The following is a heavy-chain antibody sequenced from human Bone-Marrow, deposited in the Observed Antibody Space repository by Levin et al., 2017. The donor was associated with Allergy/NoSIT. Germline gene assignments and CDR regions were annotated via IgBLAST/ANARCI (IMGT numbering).Heavy chain of an antibody. J-gene: IGHJ6*02. V-gene: IGHV3-7*04. CDR1: GFIFGGCW. CDR3: ARGISEAPGIDV. CDR2: INLDATEK. D-gene: IGHD2/OR15-2a*01. Sequence: GGSLRLSCAASGFIFGGCWMSWVRQAPGKGLEWVATINLDATEKYYVDSLKGRFTISRDNAKNSLYLQMNSLRVDDTAVYYCARGISEAPGIDVWGQGTTVTVSS.